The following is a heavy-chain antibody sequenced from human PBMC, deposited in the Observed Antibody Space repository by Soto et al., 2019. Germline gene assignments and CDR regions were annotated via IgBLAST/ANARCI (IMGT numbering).Heavy chain of an antibody. Sequence: ASVRVSCKASGYTFTGYYMHWVRQAPGQGLEWMGWINPNNGSTNYAQKFQGWVTMTRDTSTSTAYMELRSLRSDDTAVYYCARGVGSGSYYNQYNWFDPWGQGTLVTVSS. J-gene: IGHJ5*02. CDR2: INPNNGST. D-gene: IGHD3-10*01. CDR1: GYTFTGYY. V-gene: IGHV1-2*04. CDR3: ARGVGSGSYYNQYNWFDP.